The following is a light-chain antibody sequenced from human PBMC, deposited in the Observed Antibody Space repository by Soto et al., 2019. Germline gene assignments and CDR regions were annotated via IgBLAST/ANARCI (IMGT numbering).Light chain of an antibody. Sequence: EIVLTQSPATLSLSPGERATLSCRASQSVSSYLAWYQQKPGQAPRLLIYDASNRATGIPARFSGSGSGTAFTLTISSLAPEDFAVYYCQQRFNWPPITFGQGTRLEIK. CDR3: QQRFNWPPIT. J-gene: IGKJ5*01. V-gene: IGKV3-11*01. CDR2: DAS. CDR1: QSVSSY.